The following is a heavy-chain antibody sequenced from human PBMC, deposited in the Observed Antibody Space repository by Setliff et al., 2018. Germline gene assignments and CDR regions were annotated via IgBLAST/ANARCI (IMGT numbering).Heavy chain of an antibody. CDR1: GGSLSSGPYY. D-gene: IGHD4-17*01. CDR2: IYSTETT. Sequence: PSETLSLTCTVSGGSLSSGPYYWTWVRQPAGKGLEWIGHIYSTETTSYSPSLKSRVTISADTSKNQFSLQLSSVTATDTAVYYCARGRLLYVGDSHYFDSWGQGTLVTVSS. CDR3: ARGRLLYVGDSHYFDS. J-gene: IGHJ4*02. V-gene: IGHV4-61*09.